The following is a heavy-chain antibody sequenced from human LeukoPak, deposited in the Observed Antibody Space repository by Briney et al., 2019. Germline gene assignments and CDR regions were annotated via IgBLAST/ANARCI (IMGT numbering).Heavy chain of an antibody. CDR3: ARLPTFYYDSSGYHYDY. D-gene: IGHD3-22*01. CDR1: GFTFNNCA. J-gene: IGHJ4*02. V-gene: IGHV3-23*01. CDR2: TAGSGISK. Sequence: GGSLRLSCVASGFTFNNCAMSWVRQAPGRGLEWASSTAGSGISKDYADSVKGRFTISKDKSKNTLYLQMDNLRAEDTGVYFCARLPTFYYDSSGYHYDYWGQGTLVTVSS.